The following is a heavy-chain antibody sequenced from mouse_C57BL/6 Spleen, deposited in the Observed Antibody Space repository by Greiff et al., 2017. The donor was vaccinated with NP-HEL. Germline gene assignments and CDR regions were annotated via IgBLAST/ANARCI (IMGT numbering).Heavy chain of an antibody. CDR1: GYTFTSYW. V-gene: IGHV1-55*01. J-gene: IGHJ2*01. D-gene: IGHD1-1*01. Sequence: VQLQQPGAELEKPGASVKMSCKASGYTFTSYWITWVKQRPGQGLEWIGDIYPGSGSTNYNEKFKSKATLTVDTSSSTAYMQLSSLTSEDSAVYYCARYYYGSSHGFDYWGQGTTLTVSS. CDR2: IYPGSGST. CDR3: ARYYYGSSHGFDY.